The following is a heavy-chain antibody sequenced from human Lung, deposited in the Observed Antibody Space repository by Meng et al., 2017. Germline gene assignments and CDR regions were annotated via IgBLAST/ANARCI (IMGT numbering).Heavy chain of an antibody. D-gene: IGHD4-11*01. J-gene: IGHJ4*02. Sequence: QGTLQQWGAGLLKPSETLSLTCVVSGGSFSDYYWSWIRQPPGKGLEWIGEINHSGSTNYNPSLESRATISVDTSQNNLSLKLSSVTAADSAVYYCARGPTTMAHDFDYWGQGTLVTASS. CDR2: INHSGST. CDR1: GGSFSDYY. V-gene: IGHV4-34*01. CDR3: ARGPTTMAHDFDY.